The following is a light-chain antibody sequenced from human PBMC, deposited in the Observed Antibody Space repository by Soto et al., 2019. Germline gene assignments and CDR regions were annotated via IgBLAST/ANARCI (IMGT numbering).Light chain of an antibody. V-gene: IGLV2-14*01. J-gene: IGLJ1*01. CDR1: SNDVGGYNY. Sequence: QAVVTQPASVSGSAGQSITISCTGTSNDVGGYNYVSWYQQYPGKAPKVMIYEVTYRPSGVSNRFSGSKSGNTASLTISGLQAEDEADYYCSSFTSRGTYVFGTGTKVTVL. CDR3: SSFTSRGTYV. CDR2: EVT.